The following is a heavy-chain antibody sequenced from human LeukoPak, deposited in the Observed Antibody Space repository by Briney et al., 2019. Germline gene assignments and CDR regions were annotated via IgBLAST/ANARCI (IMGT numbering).Heavy chain of an antibody. CDR1: GGSISSYY. V-gene: IGHV4-59*01. D-gene: IGHD3-16*02. J-gene: IGHJ6*02. Sequence: PSETLSLTCTVSGGSISSYYWSWIRQPPGKGLEWIGYIYYSGSTNYNPSLKSRVTISVDTSKNQFSLKLSSVTAADTAVYYCARVSSHRGPGQIGFYYYGMDVWGQGTTVTVSS. CDR3: ARVSSHRGPGQIGFYYYGMDV. CDR2: IYYSGST.